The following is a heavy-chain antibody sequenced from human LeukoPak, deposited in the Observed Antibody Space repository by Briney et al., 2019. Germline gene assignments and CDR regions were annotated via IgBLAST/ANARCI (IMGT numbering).Heavy chain of an antibody. CDR1: GGSISSSN. V-gene: IGHV3-23*01. J-gene: IGHJ4*02. D-gene: IGHD3-3*01. CDR2: ISGSGGSP. Sequence: ETLSLTCAVSGGSISSSNWWSWVRQPPGKGLEWVSAISGSGGSPYYADSVKGRFTISRDNSKNTLYLQMNSLRAEDTAVYYCARAERNAGVFDYWGQGTLVTVSS. CDR3: ARAERNAGVFDY.